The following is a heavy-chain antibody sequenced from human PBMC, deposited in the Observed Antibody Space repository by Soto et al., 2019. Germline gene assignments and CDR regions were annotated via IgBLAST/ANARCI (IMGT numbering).Heavy chain of an antibody. CDR3: ASSQKGYNWNYFDH. CDR1: GGSISGSYYY. V-gene: IGHV4-39*01. Sequence: KASETLSLTCAGSGGSISGSYYYWGWLRQSPGRGPEWIGSVFYTGFTSYNPSLESRVSVSVDTSKNQFSLKVSAVTAADTAVYYCASSQKGYNWNYFDHWGQGALVTVSS. D-gene: IGHD1-20*01. J-gene: IGHJ4*02. CDR2: VFYTGFT.